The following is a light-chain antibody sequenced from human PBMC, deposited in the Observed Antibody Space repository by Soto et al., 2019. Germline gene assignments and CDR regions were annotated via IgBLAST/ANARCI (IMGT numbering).Light chain of an antibody. Sequence: EIVLTQSPGTLSLSPGERATLSCRASQSVSHNHLAWYQQKPGQAPRLRIYVASNSATAFTDWFSGSGSGTDFTLTISRLEPEDFAVYYCQDYGSSPYTFGQGTKLEIK. J-gene: IGKJ2*01. CDR1: QSVSHNH. CDR3: QDYGSSPYT. CDR2: VAS. V-gene: IGKV3-20*01.